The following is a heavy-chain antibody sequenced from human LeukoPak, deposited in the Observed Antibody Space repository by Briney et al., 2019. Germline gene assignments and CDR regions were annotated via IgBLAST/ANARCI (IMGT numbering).Heavy chain of an antibody. CDR3: ARDASSRSGSYYGGY. CDR1: GFTFSIYG. Sequence: GGSLRLSCAASGFTFSIYGMNWVRQAPGEGLEWVSSISSSSSYIYYADSVKGRFTISRDNAKNSLYLQMNSLRAEDTAVYYCARDASSRSGSYYGGYWGQGTLVTVSS. V-gene: IGHV3-21*01. J-gene: IGHJ4*02. CDR2: ISSSSSYI. D-gene: IGHD3-10*01.